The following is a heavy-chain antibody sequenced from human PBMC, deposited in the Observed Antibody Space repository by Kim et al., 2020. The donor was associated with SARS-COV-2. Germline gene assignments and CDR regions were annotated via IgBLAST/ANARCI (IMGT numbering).Heavy chain of an antibody. Sequence: FQGRVTMTEDTSTDTAYMELSSLRSEDTAVYYCATGRYSYGGLDGFFDYWGQGTLVTVSS. V-gene: IGHV1-24*01. CDR3: ATGRYSYGGLDGFFDY. D-gene: IGHD5-18*01. J-gene: IGHJ4*02.